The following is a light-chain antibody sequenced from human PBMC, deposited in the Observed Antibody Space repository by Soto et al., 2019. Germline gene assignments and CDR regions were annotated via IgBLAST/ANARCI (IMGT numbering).Light chain of an antibody. CDR1: SSNIGAGYD. CDR2: GNS. V-gene: IGLV1-40*01. J-gene: IGLJ3*02. Sequence: QSVLTQPPSVSGAPGQRVTISCTGSSSNIGAGYDVHWYQQLPGTAPKLLISGNSNRPSGVPHRFSGSKSGTSASLAITGLQAEDEADYYCQSYDSSLSGWVFGGGTKLPVL. CDR3: QSYDSSLSGWV.